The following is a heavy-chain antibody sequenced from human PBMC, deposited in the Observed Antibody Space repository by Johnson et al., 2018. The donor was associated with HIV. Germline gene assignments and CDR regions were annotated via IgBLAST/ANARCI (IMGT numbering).Heavy chain of an antibody. V-gene: IGHV3-30-3*01. D-gene: IGHD2-21*02. Sequence: VQLLESGGGVVQPGRSLRLSCAASGFTFSSYAMHWVRQAPGKGLEWVAVISYDGSNKYYADSVKGRFTISRDNSKNTLYLQMNSLRAEDTAVYYCARDPWGIVVVTAYDAFDIWGQGTVVTVSS. CDR3: ARDPWGIVVVTAYDAFDI. CDR1: GFTFSSYA. CDR2: ISYDGSNK. J-gene: IGHJ3*02.